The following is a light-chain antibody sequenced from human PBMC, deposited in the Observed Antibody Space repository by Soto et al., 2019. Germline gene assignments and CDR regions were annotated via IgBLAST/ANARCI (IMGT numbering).Light chain of an antibody. Sequence: EIVMTPSPATLSVSPGERATLSCRASQSVDSYLVWYQQKPGQAPRLLIFGASNRATGIPARFSGSGSGTDFTLTINSLEPEDFAVYYCQQRSSWPITFGQGTRLEIK. J-gene: IGKJ5*01. CDR1: QSVDSY. V-gene: IGKV3-11*01. CDR3: QQRSSWPIT. CDR2: GAS.